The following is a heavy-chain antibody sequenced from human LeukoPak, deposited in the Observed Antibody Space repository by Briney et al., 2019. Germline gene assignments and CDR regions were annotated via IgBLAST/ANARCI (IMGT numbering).Heavy chain of an antibody. CDR1: GGSISSSNW. Sequence: SGTLSLTCAVSGGSISSSNWWSWVRQPPGKGLEWIGEIYHSGSTNYNPSLKSRVTISVDKSKNQFSLKLSSVTAADTAVYYCAREAMVRGVITYNWYFDLWGRGTLVTVSS. D-gene: IGHD3-10*01. V-gene: IGHV4-4*02. CDR2: IYHSGST. CDR3: AREAMVRGVITYNWYFDL. J-gene: IGHJ2*01.